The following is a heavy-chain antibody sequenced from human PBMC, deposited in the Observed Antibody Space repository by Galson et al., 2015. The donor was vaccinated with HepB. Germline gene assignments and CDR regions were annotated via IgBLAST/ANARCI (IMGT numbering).Heavy chain of an antibody. CDR3: VRGGSGLGHFHYDMDV. Sequence: SLRLSCAASGFTFTTYNMNWVRQTPGRGLEWVSSISGGSGYIFYADSLKGRFTISRDNDKNSLFLQMNSLRPEDTAVYYCVRGGSGLGHFHYDMDVWGQGTTVTVSS. CDR1: GFTFTTYN. CDR2: ISGGSGYI. J-gene: IGHJ6*02. V-gene: IGHV3-21*06. D-gene: IGHD2-15*01.